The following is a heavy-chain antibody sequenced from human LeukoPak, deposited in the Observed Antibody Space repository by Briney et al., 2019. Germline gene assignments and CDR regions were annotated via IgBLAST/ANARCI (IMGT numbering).Heavy chain of an antibody. J-gene: IGHJ4*02. CDR1: GGSISSYY. CDR2: INHSGST. V-gene: IGHV4-34*01. D-gene: IGHD6-13*01. CDR3: ARLGYTIAAAGQDDY. Sequence: SETLSLTCTVSGGSISSYYWSWIRQPPGKGLEWIGEINHSGSTNYNPSLKSRVTISVDTSKNQFSLKLSSATAADTAVYYCARLGYTIAAAGQDDYWGQGTLVTVSS.